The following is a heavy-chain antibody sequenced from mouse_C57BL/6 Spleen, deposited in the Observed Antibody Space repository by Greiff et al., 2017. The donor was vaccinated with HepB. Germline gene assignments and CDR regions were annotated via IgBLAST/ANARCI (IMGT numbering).Heavy chain of an antibody. Sequence: VQLQQPGAELVKPGASVKMSCKASGYTFTSYWITWVKQRPGQGLEWIGDIYPGSGSTNYNEKFKSKATLTVDTSSSTAYMQLSSLTSEDSAVYYWARRRFTTVVDWYFDVWGTGTTVTVSS. J-gene: IGHJ1*03. V-gene: IGHV1-55*01. CDR3: ARRRFTTVVDWYFDV. CDR1: GYTFTSYW. D-gene: IGHD1-1*01. CDR2: IYPGSGST.